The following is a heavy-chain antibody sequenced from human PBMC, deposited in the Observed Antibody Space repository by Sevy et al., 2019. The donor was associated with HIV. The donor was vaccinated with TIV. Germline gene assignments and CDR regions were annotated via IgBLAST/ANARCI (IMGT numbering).Heavy chain of an antibody. Sequence: GGSLRLSCAGSGFTFGTYAMTWVRQAPGKGLQWVSVISDSGRSTYYADSVQGRVTISIDNSKNTMHLHMNSLRVEDTATYYCARRPDFGVIIPTGVLDVWGQGTTVTVSS. D-gene: IGHD3-3*01. CDR1: GFTFGTYA. CDR2: ISDSGRST. CDR3: ARRPDFGVIIPTGVLDV. V-gene: IGHV3-23*01. J-gene: IGHJ6*02.